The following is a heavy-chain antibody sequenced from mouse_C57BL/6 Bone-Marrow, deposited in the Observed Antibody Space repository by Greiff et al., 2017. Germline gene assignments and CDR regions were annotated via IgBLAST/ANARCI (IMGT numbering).Heavy chain of an antibody. D-gene: IGHD3-2*02. CDR1: GYTFTSYG. CDR2: IYPRSGNT. V-gene: IGHV1-81*01. J-gene: IGHJ1*03. Sequence: QVQLQQSGAELARPGASVKLSCKASGYTFTSYGISWVKQRTGQGLEWIGEIYPRSGNTYYNEKLKGKATLTADKSSSTAYMELRILTSEDSAVYFCARSRQLRLRYYDVWGTGTTVTVSS. CDR3: ARSRQLRLRYYDV.